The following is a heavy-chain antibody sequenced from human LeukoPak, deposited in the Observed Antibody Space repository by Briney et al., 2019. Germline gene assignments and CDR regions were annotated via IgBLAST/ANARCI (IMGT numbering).Heavy chain of an antibody. J-gene: IGHJ3*02. CDR2: INGDGRTT. Sequence: GGSLRLSCSASGFIFSTYTMYWVRQAPGKGLEYVSVINGDGRTTYYADSVKGRFTISRDNSKNTLYFQMSSLRTEDTAVYYCLARPDAYDIWGQGTMVTVSS. CDR1: GFIFSTYT. CDR3: LARPDAYDI. V-gene: IGHV3-64D*06.